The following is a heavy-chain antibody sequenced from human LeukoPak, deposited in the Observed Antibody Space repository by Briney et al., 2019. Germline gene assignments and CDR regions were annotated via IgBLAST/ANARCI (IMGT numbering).Heavy chain of an antibody. J-gene: IGHJ4*02. D-gene: IGHD6-13*01. V-gene: IGHV3-66*01. CDR1: GFTVSTNY. CDR3: ARESSWSFDY. Sequence: QPGGSLRLSCAASGFTVSTNYMTWVRQAPGKGLEWVSVIYSDGGTYYADSVKDRFTISRDNSKNTLYLQMNSLRAEDTALYYCARESSWSFDYWGQGTLVTVSS. CDR2: IYSDGGT.